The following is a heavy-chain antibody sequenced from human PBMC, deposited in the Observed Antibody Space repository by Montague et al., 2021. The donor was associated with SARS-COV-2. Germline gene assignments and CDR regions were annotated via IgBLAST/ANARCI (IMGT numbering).Heavy chain of an antibody. CDR1: GVTVSTNY. J-gene: IGHJ5*02. Sequence: SLRLSCAASGVTVSTNYMSWVRQAPGKGLEWVPVIYSDGKIYYADSVTGRFSISRHESDNTLFLQMNGLRREDTAVYYCARGGVPGFCGSWGPGTLVTVSS. CDR3: ARGGVPGFCGS. CDR2: IYSDGKI. D-gene: IGHD2-21*01. V-gene: IGHV3-53*04.